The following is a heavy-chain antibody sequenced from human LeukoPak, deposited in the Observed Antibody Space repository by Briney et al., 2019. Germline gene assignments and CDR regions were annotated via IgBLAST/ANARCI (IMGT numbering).Heavy chain of an antibody. J-gene: IGHJ4*02. Sequence: SQTLSLTCTVSGSSISSGDYYWSWIRQPPGKGLEWIGYIYYSGSTYYNPSLKSRVTISVDTSKNQFSLKLSSVTAADTAVYYCANSDYGDYFFDYWGQGTLVTVSS. CDR3: ANSDYGDYFFDY. V-gene: IGHV4-30-4*01. CDR1: GSSISSGDYY. CDR2: IYYSGST. D-gene: IGHD4-17*01.